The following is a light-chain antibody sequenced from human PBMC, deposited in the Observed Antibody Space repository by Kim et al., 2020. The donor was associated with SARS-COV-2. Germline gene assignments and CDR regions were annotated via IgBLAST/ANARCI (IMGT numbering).Light chain of an antibody. V-gene: IGLV1-40*01. Sequence: GVTISCTGSSSNIGAGYDVHWYQQLPETAPKLLIYGNNNRPSGVPDRFSGSKSGTSASLAITGLQAEDEADYYCQSYDSSLSGYVFGTGTKVTVL. CDR3: QSYDSSLSGYV. CDR2: GNN. J-gene: IGLJ1*01. CDR1: SSNIGAGYD.